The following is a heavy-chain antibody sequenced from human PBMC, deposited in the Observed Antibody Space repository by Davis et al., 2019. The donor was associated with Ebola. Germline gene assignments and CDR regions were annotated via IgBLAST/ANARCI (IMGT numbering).Heavy chain of an antibody. CDR3: ARQDPAPTTDFDY. CDR2: ISSSSSTI. J-gene: IGHJ4*02. D-gene: IGHD4-11*01. Sequence: GESLKISCAASGFTFSSYSMNWVRQAPGKGLEWVSYISSSSSTIYYADSVKGRFTISRDNAKNSLYLQMNSLRDEEPAVYYCARQDPAPTTDFDYWGQGTLVTVSS. CDR1: GFTFSSYS. V-gene: IGHV3-48*02.